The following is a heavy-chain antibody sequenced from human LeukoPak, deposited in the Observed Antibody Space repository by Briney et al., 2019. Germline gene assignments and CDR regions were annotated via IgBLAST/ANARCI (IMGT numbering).Heavy chain of an antibody. CDR1: GFTLSSYW. D-gene: IGHD2-15*01. J-gene: IGHJ4*02. CDR2: IKSDGSDT. Sequence: GGSLRLSCAASGFTLSSYWMHWVRQVPGKGLVWVSRIKSDGSDTTYADSVKGRFSISRDNAKNALYVQMNSLRAEDTAVYYCARELSGGSSRHFDYWGQGTLVTVSS. V-gene: IGHV3-74*01. CDR3: ARELSGGSSRHFDY.